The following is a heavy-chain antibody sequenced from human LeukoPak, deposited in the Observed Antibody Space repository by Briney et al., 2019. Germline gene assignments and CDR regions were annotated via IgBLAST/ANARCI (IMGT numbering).Heavy chain of an antibody. CDR2: INPNSGGT. V-gene: IGHV1-2*02. J-gene: IGHJ4*02. Sequence: ASVKVSCKASGYTFTGYYMHWVRQAPGQGLEWMGWINPNSGGTNYARKFQGRVTMTRDTSISTAYMELSRLRSDDTAVYYCATAFKYGSGSYYFDYWGQGTLVTVSS. D-gene: IGHD3-10*01. CDR3: ATAFKYGSGSYYFDY. CDR1: GYTFTGYY.